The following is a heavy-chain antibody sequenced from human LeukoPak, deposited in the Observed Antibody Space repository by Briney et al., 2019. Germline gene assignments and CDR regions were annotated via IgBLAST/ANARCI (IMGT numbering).Heavy chain of an antibody. CDR3: AKDLSESSSGSFFDY. CDR2: ISGSGGST. CDR1: GFTFSSYA. D-gene: IGHD3-22*01. J-gene: IGHJ4*02. Sequence: GGSLRLSCAASGFTFSSYAMSWVRQAPGKGLEWVSAISGSGGSTYYADSVKGRFPISRDNSKNTLYLQMNSLRAEDTAVYYCAKDLSESSSGSFFDYWGQGTLVTVSS. V-gene: IGHV3-23*01.